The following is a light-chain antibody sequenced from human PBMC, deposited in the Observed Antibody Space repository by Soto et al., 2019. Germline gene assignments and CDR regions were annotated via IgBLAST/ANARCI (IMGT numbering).Light chain of an antibody. CDR3: CSYAGSYTLV. Sequence: QSALTQPRSVSGSPGQSVIISCTGNSSDVGGYNYVSWYQQHPGKAPKLMIYDVSQRPSGVPDRFSGSKSGHTASLTISGLQAEDEADYYCCSYAGSYTLVFGGGTKLTVL. J-gene: IGLJ2*01. CDR1: SSDVGGYNY. V-gene: IGLV2-11*01. CDR2: DVS.